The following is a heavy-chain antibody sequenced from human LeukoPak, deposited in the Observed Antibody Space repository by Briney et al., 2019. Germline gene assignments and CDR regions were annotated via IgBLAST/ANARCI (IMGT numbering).Heavy chain of an antibody. Sequence: SVKVSCKASGGTFSSYAISWVRQAPGQGLEWMGRIIPILGIANYAQKFQGRVTITADKSTSTAYMELSSLRSEDTAVYYCARVYSSSPMGGGYYGMDVWGQGTTVTVSS. CDR3: ARVYSSSPMGGGYYGMDV. D-gene: IGHD6-13*01. J-gene: IGHJ6*02. CDR1: GGTFSSYA. CDR2: IIPILGIA. V-gene: IGHV1-69*04.